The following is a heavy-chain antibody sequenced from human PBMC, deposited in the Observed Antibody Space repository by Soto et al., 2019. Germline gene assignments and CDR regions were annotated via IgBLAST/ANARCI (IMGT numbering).Heavy chain of an antibody. J-gene: IGHJ5*02. CDR2: IYHSGST. Sequence: SATLSLTCAVSGGSISSGGYSWSWIRQPPGKGLEWIGYIYHSGSTYYNPSLKSRVTISVDRSKNQFSLKLSSVTAADTAVYYCARAGGAPLSKFDPWGQGTLVTVSS. CDR1: GGSISSGGYS. CDR3: ARAGGAPLSKFDP. V-gene: IGHV4-30-2*01. D-gene: IGHD1-26*01.